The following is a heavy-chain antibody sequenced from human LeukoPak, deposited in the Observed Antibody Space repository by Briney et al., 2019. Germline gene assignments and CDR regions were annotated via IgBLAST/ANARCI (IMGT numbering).Heavy chain of an antibody. Sequence: GASVKVSCKASGYTFTSYGISWVRQAPGQGLEWMGWISAYNSNTNYAQKLQGRVTMTTDTSTSTAYMELRSLRSDDTAVYYCARVRTRVTMIVVVIDYWGQGTLVTVSS. CDR1: GYTFTSYG. J-gene: IGHJ4*02. CDR3: ARVRTRVTMIVVVIDY. V-gene: IGHV1-18*01. D-gene: IGHD3-22*01. CDR2: ISAYNSNT.